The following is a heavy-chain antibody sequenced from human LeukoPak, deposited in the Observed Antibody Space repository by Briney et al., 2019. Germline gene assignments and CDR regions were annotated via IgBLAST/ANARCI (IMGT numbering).Heavy chain of an antibody. CDR1: GFTFSSFA. Sequence: PGGSLRLSCTASGFTFSSFAMHWVRQAPGKGLGCVAIISYDGSNKYYADSVKGRFTISRDNSKNTLYLQMNSLRAEDTTVYYCAKDDERGGWDYWGQGTLVTVSS. CDR3: AKDDERGGWDY. J-gene: IGHJ4*02. V-gene: IGHV3-30*04. D-gene: IGHD6-19*01. CDR2: ISYDGSNK.